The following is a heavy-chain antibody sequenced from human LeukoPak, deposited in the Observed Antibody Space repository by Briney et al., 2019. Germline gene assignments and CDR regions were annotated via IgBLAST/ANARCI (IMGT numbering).Heavy chain of an antibody. CDR2: ISGSSSTI. J-gene: IGHJ4*02. CDR3: ARVSCSGGGCREGDY. Sequence: GGSLRLSCAASGFTFSSYSMNWVRQAPGKGLEWVSYISGSSSTIYYADSVKGRFTISRDNAKHSLYLQMNSMRDEDTAVYYCARVSCSGGGCREGDYWGQGTLVTVSS. V-gene: IGHV3-48*02. D-gene: IGHD2-15*01. CDR1: GFTFSSYS.